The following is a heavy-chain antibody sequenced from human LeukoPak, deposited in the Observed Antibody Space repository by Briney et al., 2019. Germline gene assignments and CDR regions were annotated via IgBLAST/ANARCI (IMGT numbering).Heavy chain of an antibody. CDR2: IWYDGSNK. Sequence: GGSLRLSCAASGFTFSSYGMHWVRQAPGKGLEWVAVIWYDGSNKYYADSVKGRFTISRDNSKNTLYLQMNSLRAEDTAVYYCARDGYYYDSSGHGDAFDIWGQGTMVTVSS. J-gene: IGHJ3*02. CDR3: ARDGYYYDSSGHGDAFDI. V-gene: IGHV3-33*01. D-gene: IGHD3-22*01. CDR1: GFTFSSYG.